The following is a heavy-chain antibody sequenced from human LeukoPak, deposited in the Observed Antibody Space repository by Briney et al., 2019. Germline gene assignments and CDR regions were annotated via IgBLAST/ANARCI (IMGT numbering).Heavy chain of an antibody. J-gene: IGHJ2*01. Sequence: SETLSLTCAVSGYSISSGYYWGWIRQPPGKGLEWIGSIYHSGGTYYNPSLKSRVTISADTSKNQFSLKLSSVTAADTAMYYCANHAVTSTWFFDLWGRGTLVTVSS. CDR2: IYHSGGT. CDR1: GYSISSGYY. D-gene: IGHD4-17*01. CDR3: ANHAVTSTWFFDL. V-gene: IGHV4-38-2*01.